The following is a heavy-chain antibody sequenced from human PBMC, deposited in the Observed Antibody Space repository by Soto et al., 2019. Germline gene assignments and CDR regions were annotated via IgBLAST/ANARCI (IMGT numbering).Heavy chain of an antibody. CDR2: VWSDGRHK. J-gene: IGHJ3*02. CDR1: RFTFSNYG. V-gene: IGHV3-33*01. Sequence: QVHLVESGGGVVQPGRSLSLSCAASRFTFSNYGMHWVRQAPGKGLEWVAVVWSDGRHKYYAESVKGRFTISRDNPENTLYLQMNSLRVEDTAVYYCTRDEEHRAFDIWGQGTMVTVSS. D-gene: IGHD1-26*01. CDR3: TRDEEHRAFDI.